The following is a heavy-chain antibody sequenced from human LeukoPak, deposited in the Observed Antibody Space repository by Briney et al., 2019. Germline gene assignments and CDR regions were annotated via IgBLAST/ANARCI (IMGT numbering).Heavy chain of an antibody. V-gene: IGHV3-7*01. Sequence: GGSLRLSCAASGISFSNCWMTWVRQAPGKGLEWVANIKQDESEKYYLDSVKGRFTISRDNAKKSLFLQMNSLRAEDTAVYYCARSTPSLDSWGQGTLVTVSS. CDR2: IKQDESEK. CDR1: GISFSNCW. J-gene: IGHJ4*02. D-gene: IGHD5/OR15-5a*01. CDR3: ARSTPSLDS.